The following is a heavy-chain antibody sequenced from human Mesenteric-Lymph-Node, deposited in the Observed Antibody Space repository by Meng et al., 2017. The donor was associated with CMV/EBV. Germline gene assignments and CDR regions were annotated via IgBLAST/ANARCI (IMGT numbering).Heavy chain of an antibody. D-gene: IGHD2-2*02. CDR1: GYNFPIYD. CDR2: MNPKTGKT. V-gene: IGHV1-8*02. J-gene: IGHJ6*02. CDR3: ARGRYTVYGVLYYNGLDV. Sequence: ASVKVSCKASGYNFPIYDINWVRQAPGQGLEWMGWMNPKTGKTGYAQRFQDRITLTRDTSIRTVYLELSSLISEDTAGYYCARGRYTVYGVLYYNGLDVWGQGTTVTVSS.